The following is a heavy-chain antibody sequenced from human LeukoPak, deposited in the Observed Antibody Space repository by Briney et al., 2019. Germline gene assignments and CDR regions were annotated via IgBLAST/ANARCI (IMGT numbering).Heavy chain of an antibody. CDR1: GFTFSSYA. Sequence: GGSLRLSCAASGFTFSSYAMHWVRQAPGKGLEWVAVISYDGSNKYYADSAKGRFTISRDNSKNTLYLQMNSLRAEDTAVYYCARVSTIFGVVPFDYWGQGTLVTVSS. CDR2: ISYDGSNK. D-gene: IGHD3-3*01. J-gene: IGHJ4*02. V-gene: IGHV3-30-3*01. CDR3: ARVSTIFGVVPFDY.